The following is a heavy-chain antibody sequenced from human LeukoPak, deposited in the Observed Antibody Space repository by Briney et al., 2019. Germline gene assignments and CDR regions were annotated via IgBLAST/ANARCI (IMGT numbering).Heavy chain of an antibody. J-gene: IGHJ4*02. CDR1: GGSISSGGYY. CDR2: IYYSGST. Sequence: SETLSFTCTVSGGSISSGGYYWSWIRQHPGKGLEWIGYIYYSGSTYYNPSLKSRVTISVDTSKNQFSLKLSSVTAADTAVYYCARASVPTTEFDYWGQGTLVTVSS. V-gene: IGHV4-31*03. CDR3: ARASVPTTEFDY. D-gene: IGHD1-1*01.